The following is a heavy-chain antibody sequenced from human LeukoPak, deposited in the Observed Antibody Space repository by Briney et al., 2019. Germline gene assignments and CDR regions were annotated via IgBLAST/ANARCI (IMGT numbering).Heavy chain of an antibody. CDR3: AAVRSGSYADI. Sequence: SVKVSCKASGFTFTSSAVQWVRQARGQRLEWIGWIVVGSGNTNYAQKSQERVTITRDMSTSTAYMELSSLRSEGTAVYYCAAVRSGSYADIWGQGTMVTVSS. V-gene: IGHV1-58*01. D-gene: IGHD1-26*01. CDR2: IVVGSGNT. CDR1: GFTFTSSA. J-gene: IGHJ3*02.